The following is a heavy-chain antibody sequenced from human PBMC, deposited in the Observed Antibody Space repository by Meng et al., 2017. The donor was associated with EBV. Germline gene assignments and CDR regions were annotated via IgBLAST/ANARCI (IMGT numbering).Heavy chain of an antibody. CDR1: GYTFTSYD. J-gene: IGHJ5*02. CDR3: ARGVGTIFGVVIKNWFDP. D-gene: IGHD3-3*01. Sequence: VQLGQSGAEVKEPGASVKVSCKASGYTFTSYDITWVRQATGQGLEWMGWMNPNSGNTGYAQKFQGRVTMTRNTSISTAYMELSSLRSEDTAVYYCARGVGTIFGVVIKNWFDPWGQGTLVTVSS. CDR2: MNPNSGNT. V-gene: IGHV1-8*01.